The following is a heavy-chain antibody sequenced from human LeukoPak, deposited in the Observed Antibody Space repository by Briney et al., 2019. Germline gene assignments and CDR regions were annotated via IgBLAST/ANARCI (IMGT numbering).Heavy chain of an antibody. D-gene: IGHD2-2*01. J-gene: IGHJ5*02. Sequence: GASVKVSCKASGYTFTGYYMHWVRQAPGQGLEWMGWINPNSGGTNYAQKFQGRVTMTRDTSTSTAYMELSRLRSDDTAVYYCARSLAIVVVPTNWFDPWGQGTLVTVSS. CDR1: GYTFTGYY. CDR2: INPNSGGT. CDR3: ARSLAIVVVPTNWFDP. V-gene: IGHV1-2*02.